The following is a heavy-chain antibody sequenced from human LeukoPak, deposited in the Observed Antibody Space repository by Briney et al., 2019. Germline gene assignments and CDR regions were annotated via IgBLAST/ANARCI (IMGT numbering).Heavy chain of an antibody. CDR3: ARVPYSYGTPYYYYYYMDV. CDR1: GYTFTSYA. Sequence: ASVKVSCKASGYTFTSYAMNWVRQAPGQGREWMGWINTNTGNPTYAQGFTGRFVFSLDTSVSTAYLQISSLKAEDTAVYYCARVPYSYGTPYYYYYYMDVWGKGTTVTVSS. V-gene: IGHV7-4-1*02. CDR2: INTNTGNP. D-gene: IGHD5-18*01. J-gene: IGHJ6*03.